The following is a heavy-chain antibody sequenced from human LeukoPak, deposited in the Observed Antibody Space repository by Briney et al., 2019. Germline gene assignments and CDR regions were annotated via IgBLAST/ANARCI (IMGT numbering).Heavy chain of an antibody. J-gene: IGHJ4*02. D-gene: IGHD2-2*01. Sequence: GGSLRLSCAASGFTFSSYAMSWVRQAPGKGLEWVSAISGSGGSTYYADSVTGRFIISRDDSKNTLYLQMNSLRAEDTAVYYCAKGQLRFDYWGQGTLVTVSS. CDR1: GFTFSSYA. V-gene: IGHV3-23*01. CDR3: AKGQLRFDY. CDR2: ISGSGGST.